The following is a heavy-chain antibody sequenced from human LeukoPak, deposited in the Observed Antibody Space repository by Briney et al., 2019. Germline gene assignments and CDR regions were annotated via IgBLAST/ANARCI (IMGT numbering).Heavy chain of an antibody. J-gene: IGHJ4*02. V-gene: IGHV4-30-2*01. CDR3: ARGGYSYGHFDY. CDR1: GGSISSGGYY. CDR2: IYHSGST. Sequence: SSQTLSLTCAVSGGSISSGGYYWSWIRQPPGKGLEWIGYIYHSGSTYYNPSLKSRVTISVDRSKNQFSLKLSSVTAADTAVYYCARGGYSYGHFDYWGQGTPVTVSS. D-gene: IGHD5-18*01.